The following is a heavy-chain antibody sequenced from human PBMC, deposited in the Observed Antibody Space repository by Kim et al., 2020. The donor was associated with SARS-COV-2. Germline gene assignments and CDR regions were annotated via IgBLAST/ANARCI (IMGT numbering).Heavy chain of an antibody. Sequence: YADSGKGRFTISRDNAKNSLYLQMNSLRAEDTAVYYCARALSKQLAPFDYWGQGTLVTVSS. CDR3: ARALSKQLAPFDY. V-gene: IGHV3-11*05. J-gene: IGHJ4*02. D-gene: IGHD6-6*01.